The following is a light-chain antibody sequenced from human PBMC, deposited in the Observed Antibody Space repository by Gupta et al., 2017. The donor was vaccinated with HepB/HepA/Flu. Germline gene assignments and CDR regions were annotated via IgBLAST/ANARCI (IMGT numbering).Light chain of an antibody. J-gene: IGKJ3*01. Sequence: EIVLTQSPGTLSLSPGERATLSCRASQSVTSSYLAWYQQKPGQAPRLLIYHASTRAAGIPDRFSGIGSGTDFTLSIIRLEPEDFAVYYCQQYGSSPFTFGPGTKVDIK. CDR2: HAS. CDR3: QQYGSSPFT. V-gene: IGKV3-20*01. CDR1: QSVTSSY.